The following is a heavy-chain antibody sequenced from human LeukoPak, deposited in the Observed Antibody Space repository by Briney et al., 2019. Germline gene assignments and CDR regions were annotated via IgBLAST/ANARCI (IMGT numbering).Heavy chain of an antibody. CDR2: IYYSGST. Sequence: PSETLSLTCTVSGGSISSSSYYWGWIRQPPGKGLEWIGSIYYSGSTYYNPSLKSRVTISVDTSKNQFSLKLSSATAADTAVYYCARRGLRIAAAGTFDYWGQGTLVTVSS. CDR1: GGSISSSSYY. V-gene: IGHV4-39*01. D-gene: IGHD6-13*01. CDR3: ARRGLRIAAAGTFDY. J-gene: IGHJ4*02.